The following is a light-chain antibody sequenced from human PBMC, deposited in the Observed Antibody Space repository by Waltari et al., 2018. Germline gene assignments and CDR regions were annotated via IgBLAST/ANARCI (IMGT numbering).Light chain of an antibody. CDR3: QQSKTLPLT. CDR1: QSAKTS. J-gene: IGKJ4*01. CDR2: RAS. V-gene: IGKV3D-15*01. Sequence: EVVMTQSPATLSVSPGERVSLSCRASQSAKTSLAWYQQTPGQAPRLLTYRASTRAAGVPDRFSGSGSGTEFTLTISSLQPEDFATYYCQQSKTLPLTFGGGTRVEI.